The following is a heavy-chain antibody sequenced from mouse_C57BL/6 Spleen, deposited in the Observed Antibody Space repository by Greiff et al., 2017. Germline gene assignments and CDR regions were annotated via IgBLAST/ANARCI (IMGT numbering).Heavy chain of an antibody. CDR2: IWSGGST. J-gene: IGHJ4*01. V-gene: IGHV2-4*01. Sequence: VQLQESGPGLVQPSQSLSITCTVSGFSLTSYGVHWVRQPPGKGLEWLGVIWSGGSTDYNAAFISRLSISKDNSKSQVFFKMNSLQADDTAIYYCAKNRGYLYYAMDYWGQGTSVTVSS. CDR3: AKNRGYLYYAMDY. D-gene: IGHD2-2*01. CDR1: GFSLTSYG.